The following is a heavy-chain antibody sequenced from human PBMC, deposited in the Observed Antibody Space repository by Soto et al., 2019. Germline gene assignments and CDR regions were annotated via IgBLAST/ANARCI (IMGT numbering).Heavy chain of an antibody. D-gene: IGHD6-6*01. CDR2: IYYSGST. Sequence: SETLSLTCTVSGGSISSYYWSWIRQPPGKGLEWIRYIYYSGSTNYNPSLKSRVTISVDTSKNQFSLKLSSVTAEDPAVYYCGRVGGRIAARPDLRFDPWGQGTLVTVS. J-gene: IGHJ5*02. CDR3: GRVGGRIAARPDLRFDP. CDR1: GGSISSYY. V-gene: IGHV4-59*01.